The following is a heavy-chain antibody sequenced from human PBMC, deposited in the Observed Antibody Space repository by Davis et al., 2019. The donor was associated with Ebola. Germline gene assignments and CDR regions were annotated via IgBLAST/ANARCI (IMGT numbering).Heavy chain of an antibody. V-gene: IGHV3-21*01. Sequence: PGGSLRLSCAASGFTFSTYSMSWVRQAPGKGLEWVSSISSDSDYIYYADSVKGRFTISRDNAKNSLYLQMKSLRSEDTAVYYCARVGDRGLDYWGQGILVTVSS. CDR1: GFTFSTYS. D-gene: IGHD3-10*01. J-gene: IGHJ4*02. CDR3: ARVGDRGLDY. CDR2: ISSDSDYI.